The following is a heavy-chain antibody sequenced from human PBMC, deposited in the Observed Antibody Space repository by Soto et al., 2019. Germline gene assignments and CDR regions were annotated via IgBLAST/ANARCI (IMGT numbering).Heavy chain of an antibody. CDR1: GFTFSSYA. CDR3: AKEDCSSTSCYLLSTCEKNWFDP. Sequence: GGSLRLSCAASGFTFSSYAMIWVRQAPGKGLEWVSDISGSGGSTYYADSVKGRFTISRDNSKNTLYLQMNSLRAEDTAVYYCAKEDCSSTSCYLLSTCEKNWFDPWGQGTLVTVSS. CDR2: ISGSGGST. D-gene: IGHD2-2*01. J-gene: IGHJ5*02. V-gene: IGHV3-23*01.